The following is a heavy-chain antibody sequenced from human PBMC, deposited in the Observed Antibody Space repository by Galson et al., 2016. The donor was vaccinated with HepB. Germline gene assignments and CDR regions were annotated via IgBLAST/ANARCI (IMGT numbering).Heavy chain of an antibody. D-gene: IGHD6-19*01. Sequence: SLRLSCAASGFTFSNIRMNWVRQAPGKGLEWVGRIKSKVDGGAADYAAPVKGRFTISGDDSKNTLYLQMTGLKTKDTAVYYCTTVLSTASMSGWYDWGFDSWGQGTLVTVSS. CDR2: IKSKVDGGAA. J-gene: IGHJ4*02. CDR3: TTVLSTASMSGWYDWGFDS. V-gene: IGHV3-15*07. CDR1: GFTFSNIR.